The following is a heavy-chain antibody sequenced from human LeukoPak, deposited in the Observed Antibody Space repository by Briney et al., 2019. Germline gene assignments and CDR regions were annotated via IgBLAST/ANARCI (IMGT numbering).Heavy chain of an antibody. Sequence: PGGALRLSCAASGFSVRSNYISWVRQAPGKGLEWVSMVYSDGSIFHADSVKGRFTMSRDNSRNTLDLQMNSLRVEDTAVYFCARDRRRLHGMNGDGDAFDIWGQGTMVTVSS. V-gene: IGHV3-53*01. D-gene: IGHD1-1*01. CDR2: VYSDGSI. CDR3: ARDRRRLHGMNGDGDAFDI. CDR1: GFSVRSNY. J-gene: IGHJ3*02.